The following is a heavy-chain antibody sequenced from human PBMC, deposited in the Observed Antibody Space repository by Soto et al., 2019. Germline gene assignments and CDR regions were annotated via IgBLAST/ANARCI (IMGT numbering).Heavy chain of an antibody. D-gene: IGHD6-19*01. V-gene: IGHV1-8*01. CDR1: GYTFTSYD. J-gene: IGHJ4*02. Sequence: CKASGYTFTSYDINWVRQATGQGLEWMGWMNPNSGNTGYAQKFQGRVTITADESTSTAYMELSSLRSEDTAVYYCASPTGYSSGWYLVAYWGQGTLVTVSS. CDR2: MNPNSGNT. CDR3: ASPTGYSSGWYLVAY.